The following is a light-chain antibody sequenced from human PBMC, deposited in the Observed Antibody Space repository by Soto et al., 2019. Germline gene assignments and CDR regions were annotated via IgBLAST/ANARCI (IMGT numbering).Light chain of an antibody. V-gene: IGLV2-14*01. Sequence: QSALTQSASVSGSPGQSITISCTGTSSDVGAYNYVSWYQQYPGKAPKLIIYQVSNRLSGVSYRFSGSKSDNTASLTISGLQTEDEADYYCSSFTTSSTYVFGTGTKVTVL. CDR1: SSDVGAYNY. CDR2: QVS. CDR3: SSFTTSSTYV. J-gene: IGLJ1*01.